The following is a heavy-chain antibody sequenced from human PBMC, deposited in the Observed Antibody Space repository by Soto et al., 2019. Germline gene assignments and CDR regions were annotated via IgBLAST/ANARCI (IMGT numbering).Heavy chain of an antibody. CDR3: ARAMFGEFLFDY. J-gene: IGHJ4*02. CDR1: GYSISTGFN. D-gene: IGHD3-10*02. Sequence: SETLSLTCAVSGYSISTGFNWAWIRQPPGKGLEWIGYIYYSGSTYYNPSLKSRVTISVDTSKNQFSLKLSSVTAADTAVYYCARAMFGEFLFDYWGQGTLVTVSS. CDR2: IYYSGST. V-gene: IGHV4-31*11.